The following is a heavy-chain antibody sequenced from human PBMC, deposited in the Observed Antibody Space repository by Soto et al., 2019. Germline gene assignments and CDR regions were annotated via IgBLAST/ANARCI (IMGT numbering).Heavy chain of an antibody. V-gene: IGHV1-3*01. J-gene: IGHJ6*02. CDR3: AREFNAVGTTLGDYYGMDV. D-gene: IGHD1-1*01. Sequence: ALVKVSCKASGYTFTSYAMHWVRQAPGQRLEWMGWINAGNGSTNYSQKFQGWVTMTRDTSTSTAYMELSRLRSDDTAVYYCAREFNAVGTTLGDYYGMDVWGQGTTVTVSS. CDR2: INAGNGST. CDR1: GYTFTSYA.